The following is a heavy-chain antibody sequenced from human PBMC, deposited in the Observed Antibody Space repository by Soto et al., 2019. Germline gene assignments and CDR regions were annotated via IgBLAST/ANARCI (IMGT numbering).Heavy chain of an antibody. CDR1: GFTFDDYT. CDR2: ISWDGGST. V-gene: IGHV3-43*01. CDR3: AKGSTVAVLYYYYGMDV. Sequence: GGSLRLSCAASGFTFDDYTMHWVRQAPGKGLEWVSLISWDGGSTYYADSVKGRFTISRDNSKNSLYLQMNSLRTEDTALYYCAKGSTVAVLYYYYGMDVWGQGTTVTVSS. D-gene: IGHD6-19*01. J-gene: IGHJ6*02.